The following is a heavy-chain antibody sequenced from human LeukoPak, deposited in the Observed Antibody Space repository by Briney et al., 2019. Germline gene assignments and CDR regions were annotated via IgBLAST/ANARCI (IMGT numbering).Heavy chain of an antibody. D-gene: IGHD3-9*01. V-gene: IGHV3-23*01. CDR1: GFTFSNYA. CDR3: AKWGDYDVLTGYYVSDY. J-gene: IGHJ4*02. Sequence: GASLRLSCAASGFTFSNYAMSWVRQAPGKGLEWVSAITGSGSGIYYADSMKSRFTISRDNSKDTLYLQINSLRAEDTAVYYCAKWGDYDVLTGYYVSDYWGQGTLVTVSS. CDR2: ITGSGSGI.